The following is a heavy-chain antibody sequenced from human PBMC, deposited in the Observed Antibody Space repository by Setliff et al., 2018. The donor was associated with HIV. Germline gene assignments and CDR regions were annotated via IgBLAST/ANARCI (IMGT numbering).Heavy chain of an antibody. V-gene: IGHV1-8*02. CDR1: GYTFSNYD. CDR2: MNPNSGNT. D-gene: IGHD3-22*01. Sequence: ASVKVSCKASGYTFSNYDINWVRQATGQGLEWMAWMNPNSGNTGYAQKFQGRVTLTRDTSISTAYMELSSLRYEDTAVYYCARGPYYDSNGYHLSSDYWGQGTLVTVSS. J-gene: IGHJ4*02. CDR3: ARGPYYDSNGYHLSSDY.